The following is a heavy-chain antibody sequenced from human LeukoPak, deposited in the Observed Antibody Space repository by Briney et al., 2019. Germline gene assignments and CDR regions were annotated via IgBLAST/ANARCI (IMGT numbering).Heavy chain of an antibody. CDR2: IHRDGSGD. D-gene: IGHD3-9*01. CDR3: ARQGRYSGIHTDY. Sequence: PGGSLRLSCAPSDFSFNNYNIHWVRQAPGKGLDWVAFIHRDGSGDSYADSVRGRFAISRDRSKNTLYLQMNSLRVEDTAMYYCARQGRYSGIHTDYWGQGTLVTVSS. V-gene: IGHV3-30*02. J-gene: IGHJ4*02. CDR1: DFSFNNYN.